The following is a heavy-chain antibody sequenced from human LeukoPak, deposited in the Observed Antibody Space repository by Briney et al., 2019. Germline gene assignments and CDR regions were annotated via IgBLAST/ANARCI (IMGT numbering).Heavy chain of an antibody. Sequence: GGSLRLSCAASGFTFSSYGMSWVRQAPGKGLEWVSAISGSDDYTYYADSVKGRFTISRDNSKSTLYLHMNSLRAEDTAVYYCAKVPYGSGTRGGFDYWGQGTLVTVSS. V-gene: IGHV3-23*01. J-gene: IGHJ4*02. CDR3: AKVPYGSGTRGGFDY. CDR2: ISGSDDYT. CDR1: GFTFSSYG. D-gene: IGHD3-10*01.